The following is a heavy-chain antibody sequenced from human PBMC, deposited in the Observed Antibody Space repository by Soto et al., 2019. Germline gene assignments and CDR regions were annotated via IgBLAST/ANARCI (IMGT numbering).Heavy chain of an antibody. CDR2: ISAYNGNT. D-gene: IGHD2-2*01. CDR1: GYTFTSYG. J-gene: IGHJ5*02. CDR3: ARVQRGPIVVVPAAQDGRSSWFDP. Sequence: ASVKVSCKASGYTFTSYGISWVRQAPGQGLEWMGWISAYNGNTNYAQKLQGRVTMTTDTSTSTAYMELRSLRSDDTAVYYCARVQRGPIVVVPAAQDGRSSWFDPWGQGTLVTVSS. V-gene: IGHV1-18*04.